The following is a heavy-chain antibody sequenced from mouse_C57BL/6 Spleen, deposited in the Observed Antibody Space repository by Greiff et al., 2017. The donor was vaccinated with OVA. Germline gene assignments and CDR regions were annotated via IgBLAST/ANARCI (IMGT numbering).Heavy chain of an antibody. CDR3: ARHEEMGYGYDWFAY. V-gene: IGHV1-62-2*01. D-gene: IGHD2-2*01. CDR1: GYNFTEYT. CDR2: FYPGSGSI. Sequence: QVQLKESGAELVKPGASVKLSCKASGYNFTEYTIHWVKQRSGQGLEWIGWFYPGSGSIKYNEKFKDKATLTADKSSSTVYMELSRLTSEDSAVYFCARHEEMGYGYDWFAYWGQGTLVTVSA. J-gene: IGHJ3*01.